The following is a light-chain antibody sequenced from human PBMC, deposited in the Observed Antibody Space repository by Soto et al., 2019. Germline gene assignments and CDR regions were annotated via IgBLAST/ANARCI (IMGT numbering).Light chain of an antibody. CDR3: QQYGGSPWT. J-gene: IGKJ1*01. V-gene: IGKV3-15*01. CDR1: QSVSSN. CDR2: GAS. Sequence: DIVMTQSPAPLSVSPGERATLSCRASQSVSSNLAWYQQKPGQAPRLLIYGASTRATGIPARFSGSGSGTEFTLTISSLQSEDFAVYYCQQYGGSPWTFGQGTKVHIK.